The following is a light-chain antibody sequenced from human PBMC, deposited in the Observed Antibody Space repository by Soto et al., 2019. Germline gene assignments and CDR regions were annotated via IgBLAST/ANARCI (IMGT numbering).Light chain of an antibody. V-gene: IGLV2-14*02. Sequence: QSALTQPASVSGSPGQSVTISCTGTSSDVGNYNFVSWYQQYPGKAPELIIYEVTKRPSGVSNRFSGSKSGNTAALTISGLQAEDEADYYCTSYSSSSTLGVFGGGTKLTVL. CDR2: EVT. J-gene: IGLJ3*02. CDR1: SSDVGNYNF. CDR3: TSYSSSSTLGV.